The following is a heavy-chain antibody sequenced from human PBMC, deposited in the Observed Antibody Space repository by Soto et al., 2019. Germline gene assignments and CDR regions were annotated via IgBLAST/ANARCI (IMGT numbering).Heavy chain of an antibody. CDR3: ASGRLVSRYYGLDV. Sequence: WETLSLTCTVSGGSMNDYYWSWIRQPAGKGLEWIGRIFTSGNTNYNPSLRSRLTMSVDTSTNQVSLRLTSVTAADTAVYYCASGRLVSRYYGLDVWGQGTTVTVSS. D-gene: IGHD6-6*01. CDR2: IFTSGNT. CDR1: GGSMNDYY. V-gene: IGHV4-4*07. J-gene: IGHJ6*02.